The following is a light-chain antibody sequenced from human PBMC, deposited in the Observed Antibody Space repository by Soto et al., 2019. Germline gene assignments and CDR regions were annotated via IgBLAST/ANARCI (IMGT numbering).Light chain of an antibody. CDR3: QQSYSTLT. Sequence: IKMTQSPSSLSASVRDRVTITCRASQSISSYLNWYQQKPGKAPKLLIYAASSLQSGVPSRFSGSGSGTDFTLTISSLQPEDFATYYCQQSYSTLTFGGGTKVDI. J-gene: IGKJ4*01. CDR1: QSISSY. V-gene: IGKV1-39*01. CDR2: AAS.